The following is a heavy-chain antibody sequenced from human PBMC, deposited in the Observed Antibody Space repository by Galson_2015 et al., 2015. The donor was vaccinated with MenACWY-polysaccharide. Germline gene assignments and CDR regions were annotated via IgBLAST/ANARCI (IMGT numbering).Heavy chain of an antibody. D-gene: IGHD2/OR15-2a*01. V-gene: IGHV3-30-3*01. CDR2: ISYDETNK. Sequence: SLRLSCAASGFTFNSYAMHWVRQAPGKGLEWLAVISYDETNKYYADSVKGRFTIPRDNSKNTLYLQMNSLRAEDTAVFYCARAYCDRITCYGMDVWGQGTTVAVSS. CDR1: GFTFNSYA. J-gene: IGHJ6*02. CDR3: ARAYCDRITCYGMDV.